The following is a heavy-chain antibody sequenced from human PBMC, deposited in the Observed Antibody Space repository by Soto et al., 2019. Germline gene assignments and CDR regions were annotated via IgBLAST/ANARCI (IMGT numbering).Heavy chain of an antibody. J-gene: IGHJ4*02. Sequence: EVQLLESGGGLVQPGGSLRLSCAASGFSFSSYAMSWVRQAPGKGLEWVSAISGSGGSTYYADSVKGRFTISRDNSKNTLYLQMNSLRAEDTAVYYCAKDFHLLEGWDYWGQGTLVTVSS. CDR3: AKDFHLLEGWDY. D-gene: IGHD3-3*01. CDR2: ISGSGGST. CDR1: GFSFSSYA. V-gene: IGHV3-23*01.